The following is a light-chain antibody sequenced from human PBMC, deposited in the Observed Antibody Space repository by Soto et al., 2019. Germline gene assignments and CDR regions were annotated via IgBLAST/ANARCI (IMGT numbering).Light chain of an antibody. CDR2: DTS. V-gene: IGKV3-11*01. CDR3: QQRSNWPMYT. CDR1: QSVSSH. J-gene: IGKJ2*01. Sequence: EVVLTQSPATLSLSPGARATLSCRASQSVSSHFAWYQQKPGQAPRLLIYDTSNRATGVPARFSGSGSGTDFTLTISSLEPEDFAVYYCQQRSNWPMYTFGQGNKLEIK.